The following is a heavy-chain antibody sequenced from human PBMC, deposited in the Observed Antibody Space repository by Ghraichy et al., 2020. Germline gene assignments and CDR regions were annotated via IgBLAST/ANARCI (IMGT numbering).Heavy chain of an antibody. CDR2: IIPIFGTA. CDR1: GGTFSSYA. J-gene: IGHJ6*02. D-gene: IGHD2-8*01. CDR3: ARGVGAARFPGGCTNGVCYPRPNYYYYGMDV. V-gene: IGHV1-69*13. Sequence: SVKVSCKASGGTFSSYAISWVRQAPGQGLEWMGGIIPIFGTANYAQKFQGRVTITADESTSTAYMELSSLRSEDTAVYYCARGVGAARFPGGCTNGVCYPRPNYYYYGMDVWGQGTTVTVSS.